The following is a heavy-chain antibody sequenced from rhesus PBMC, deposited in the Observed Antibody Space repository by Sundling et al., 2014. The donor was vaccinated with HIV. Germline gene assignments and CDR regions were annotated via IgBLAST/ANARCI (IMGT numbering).Heavy chain of an antibody. D-gene: IGHD1-1*01. CDR3: VRDARWTPPTYYYGLDT. V-gene: IGHV4S10*01. J-gene: IGHJ6*01. CDR2: IYGSNTRT. CDR1: GGSISDSYR. Sequence: QVQLQESGPGVVKPSETLSLTCAVSGGSISDSYRWTWIRQAPGKGLEWIGYIYGSNTRTDYNPSLKSRVTISKDTSKNQFSLKLTSVTAADTAVYYCVRDARWTPPTYYYGLDTWGQGVVVAVSS.